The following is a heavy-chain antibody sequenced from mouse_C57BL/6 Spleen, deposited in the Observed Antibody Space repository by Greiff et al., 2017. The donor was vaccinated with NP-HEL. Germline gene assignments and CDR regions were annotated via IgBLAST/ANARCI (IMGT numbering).Heavy chain of an antibody. CDR3: ARDRRGYPLDY. CDR1: GFTFTDYY. Sequence: EVKVVESGGGLVQPGGSLSLSCAASGFTFTDYYMSWVRQPPGKALEWLGFIRNKANGYTTEYSASVKGRFTISRDNSQSILYLQMNALRAEDSATYYCARDRRGYPLDYWGQGTTLTVSS. D-gene: IGHD2-2*01. CDR2: IRNKANGYTT. J-gene: IGHJ2*01. V-gene: IGHV7-3*01.